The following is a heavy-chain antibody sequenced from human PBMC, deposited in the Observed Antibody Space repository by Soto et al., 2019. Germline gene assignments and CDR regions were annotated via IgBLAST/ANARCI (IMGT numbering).Heavy chain of an antibody. CDR1: GYSFTTYW. V-gene: IGHV5-10-1*01. CDR3: ARLNSNYYYYGIEV. Sequence: GESLKISCKGSGYSFTTYWIGWVRQMPGKGLEWMGRIDPGDSYTNYSPSFQGHVTISADKSISTAYLQWSSLKASDTAMYYCARLNSNYYYYGIEVWGKGTTVAVSS. D-gene: IGHD3-22*01. J-gene: IGHJ6*04. CDR2: IDPGDSYT.